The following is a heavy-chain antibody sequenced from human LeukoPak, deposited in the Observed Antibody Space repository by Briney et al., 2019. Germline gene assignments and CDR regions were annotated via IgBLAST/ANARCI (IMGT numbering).Heavy chain of an antibody. V-gene: IGHV1-2*02. D-gene: IGHD3-10*01. J-gene: IGHJ6*02. Sequence: ASLTVSCKASGYTFTGHYIHWVRQAPGQGLEWMGWINPNGGGTKSAQKFQDRVTMTRDTSISTVYMELSRLRSDDAAVYYCASSRGFGELFYYYYGMDVWGQGTTVTVSS. CDR3: ASSRGFGELFYYYYGMDV. CDR2: INPNGGGT. CDR1: GYTFTGHY.